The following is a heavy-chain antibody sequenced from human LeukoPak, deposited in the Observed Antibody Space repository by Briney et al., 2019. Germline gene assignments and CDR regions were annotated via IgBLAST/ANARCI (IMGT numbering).Heavy chain of an antibody. CDR3: ARQRLRGRAQIFDY. J-gene: IGHJ4*02. V-gene: IGHV3-53*01. CDR2: IYRDSQT. D-gene: IGHD2-21*02. Sequence: GGSLRLSCGVSGIVVSSNYMNWVRQAPGKGQEWVSVIYRDSQTYYADSVKGRFTISRDSSKNIVYLQMDSLRAEDTAVYYCARQRLRGRAQIFDYWGQGTLVTVSS. CDR1: GIVVSSNY.